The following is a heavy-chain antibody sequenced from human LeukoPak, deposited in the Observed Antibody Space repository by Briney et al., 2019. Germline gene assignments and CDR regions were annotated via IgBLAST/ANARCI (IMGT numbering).Heavy chain of an antibody. Sequence: GGSLRLSCVTSGFSFSDAWMSWVRQAPGKGLEWVGRLKSKGGGATTDYSAPVKGRFTISRDDSQNTLYLQMNSLRAEDTAVYYCARVTPPTYDFWSGHIQPPDYWGQGTLVTVSS. V-gene: IGHV3-15*01. J-gene: IGHJ4*02. CDR2: LKSKGGGATT. CDR3: ARVTPPTYDFWSGHIQPPDY. D-gene: IGHD3-3*01. CDR1: GFSFSDAW.